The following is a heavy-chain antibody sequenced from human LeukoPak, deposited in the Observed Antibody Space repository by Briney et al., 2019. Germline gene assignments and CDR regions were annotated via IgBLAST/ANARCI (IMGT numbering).Heavy chain of an antibody. V-gene: IGHV3-30*18. J-gene: IGHJ4*02. CDR3: AKVSCSGGSCYGNEFDY. CDR1: GFTFSDYG. Sequence: GGSLRLSCAASGFTFSDYGMHWVRQAPGKGLEWVALISYDGGNKFYADSVRDRFTISRDNSKNTLYLQMNSLRADDTAVYYCAKVSCSGGSCYGNEFDYWGQGTLVTVSS. D-gene: IGHD2-15*01. CDR2: ISYDGGNK.